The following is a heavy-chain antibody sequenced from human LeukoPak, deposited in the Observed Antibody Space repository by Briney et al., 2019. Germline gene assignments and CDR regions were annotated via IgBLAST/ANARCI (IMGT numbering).Heavy chain of an antibody. V-gene: IGHV4-38-2*02. Sequence: SETLSLTCTVSGYSISSGYYWGWIRQPPGKGLEWIGSIYHSGSTYYNPSLKSRVTISVDTSKNQFSLKLSSVTAADTAVYYCAKVGEYQLLLYAFDMWGQGTMVTVSS. D-gene: IGHD2-2*01. CDR3: AKVGEYQLLLYAFDM. J-gene: IGHJ3*02. CDR1: GYSISSGYY. CDR2: IYHSGST.